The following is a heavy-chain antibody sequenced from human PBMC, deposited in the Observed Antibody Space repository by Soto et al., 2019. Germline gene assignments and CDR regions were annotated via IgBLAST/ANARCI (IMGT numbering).Heavy chain of an antibody. Sequence: QVQLVESGGGVVQPGRSLRLSCAASGFTFSSYVMHWVRQAPGKGLEWVAVISYDGSNKYYADSVKGRFTISRDNSKNTLYLQMNSLRAEDTAVYYCAREGSDSSGIDYWGQGTLVTVSS. CDR2: ISYDGSNK. J-gene: IGHJ4*02. V-gene: IGHV3-30-3*01. D-gene: IGHD3-22*01. CDR1: GFTFSSYV. CDR3: AREGSDSSGIDY.